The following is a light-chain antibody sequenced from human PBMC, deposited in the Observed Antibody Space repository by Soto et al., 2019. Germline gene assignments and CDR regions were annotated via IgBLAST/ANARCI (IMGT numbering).Light chain of an antibody. CDR3: GTWDSSLSVVV. CDR1: SSNIGSNY. CDR2: DNY. J-gene: IGLJ1*01. V-gene: IGLV1-51*01. Sequence: QSVLTQPPSVSAAAGQKVTISCSGSSSNIGSNYVSSYQQFPGAAPKLLIYDNYKRPSWTPDRFSGSKSGTSVTLGISGLQTGDEADYYCGTWDSSLSVVVFGAGTKLTVL.